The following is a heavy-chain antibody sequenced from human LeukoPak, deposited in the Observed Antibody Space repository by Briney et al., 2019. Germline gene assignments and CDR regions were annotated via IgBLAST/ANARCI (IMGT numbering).Heavy chain of an antibody. CDR1: GYTFTRYG. J-gene: IGHJ4*02. Sequence: ASVKVSCKASGYTFTRYGISWVRQAPGQGLEWMGWISAYNGNTNYAQKLQGRVTMTTDTSTSTAYMELTSLRSDDTSVYYCARDRGIAVAAHLIDYRGQGTLVTVSP. CDR3: ARDRGIAVAAHLIDY. D-gene: IGHD6-19*01. CDR2: ISAYNGNT. V-gene: IGHV1-18*01.